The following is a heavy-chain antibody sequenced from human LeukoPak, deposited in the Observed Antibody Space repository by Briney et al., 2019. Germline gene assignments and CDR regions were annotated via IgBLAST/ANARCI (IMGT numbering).Heavy chain of an antibody. J-gene: IGHJ6*02. CDR1: GASISSYF. D-gene: IGHD6-19*01. Sequence: SETLSLTCSVSGASISSYFWSWIRQPPGKGLEWIAYIHYTGSTNYNPSLKSRLTISIDTAKNQFSLKLISVTAADTAVYYCATHESYRLPVPGAYSSYPMDVWGQGTTVTVSS. CDR2: IHYTGST. V-gene: IGHV4-59*08. CDR3: ATHESYRLPVPGAYSSYPMDV.